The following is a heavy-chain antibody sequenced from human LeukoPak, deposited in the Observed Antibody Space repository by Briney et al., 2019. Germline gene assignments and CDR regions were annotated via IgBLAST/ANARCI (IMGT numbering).Heavy chain of an antibody. Sequence: SETLSHTCTVSGGSISSYYWSWIRQPAGKGLEWIGRIYTSGSTNYNPSLKSRVTMSVDTSKNQFSLKLSSVTAADTAVYYCARGLGGQLRRDNWFDPWGQGTLVTVSS. D-gene: IGHD2-2*01. CDR3: ARGLGGQLRRDNWFDP. J-gene: IGHJ5*02. CDR1: GGSISSYY. CDR2: IYTSGST. V-gene: IGHV4-4*07.